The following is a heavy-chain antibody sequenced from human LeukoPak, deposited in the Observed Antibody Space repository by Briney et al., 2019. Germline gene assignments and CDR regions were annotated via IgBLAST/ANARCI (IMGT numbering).Heavy chain of an antibody. V-gene: IGHV1-8*02. CDR1: GYTFTSYG. J-gene: IGHJ4*02. Sequence: ASVKVSCKASGYTFTSYGISWVRQAPGQGLEWMGWMNPNSGNTGYAQKFQGRVTMTRNTSISTAYMELSSLRSEDTAVYYCARVVAVAGTGLDYWGQGTLVTVSS. CDR3: ARVVAVAGTGLDY. D-gene: IGHD6-19*01. CDR2: MNPNSGNT.